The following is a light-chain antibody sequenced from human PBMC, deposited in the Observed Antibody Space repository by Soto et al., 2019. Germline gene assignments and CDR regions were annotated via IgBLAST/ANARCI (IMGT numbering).Light chain of an antibody. J-gene: IGKJ1*01. CDR1: QSISRW. CDR3: QHHKDYSWT. CDR2: TTS. Sequence: DIHMTQSPSTLSASVGDRVTITCRAIQSISRWLAWYQQKPGKAPKLLIYTTSSLESGVPSRFSGSGSGTEFTLTISSLQPDDFATYYCQHHKDYSWTFGQGTKVEIK. V-gene: IGKV1-5*03.